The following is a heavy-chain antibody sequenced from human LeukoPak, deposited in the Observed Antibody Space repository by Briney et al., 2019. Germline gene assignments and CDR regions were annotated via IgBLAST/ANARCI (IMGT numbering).Heavy chain of an antibody. CDR2: ITWDGGST. V-gene: IGHV3-43*01. CDR1: GFKFDDYT. J-gene: IGHJ5*02. Sequence: EGSLRLSCAASGFKFDDYTMHWVRQAPGKRLEWVALITWDGGSTYYADSVKGRFTISRDNSENSQYLQMNSLRTEDTALYYCATEKGMYHHHWGQGTLVTVSS. D-gene: IGHD2-2*01. CDR3: ATEKGMYHHH.